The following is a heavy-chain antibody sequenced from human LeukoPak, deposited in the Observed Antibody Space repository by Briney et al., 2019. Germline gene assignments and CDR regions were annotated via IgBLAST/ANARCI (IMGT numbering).Heavy chain of an antibody. CDR2: ISGSGGST. Sequence: GGSLRLSCAASGFTFSSYAMSWVRQAPGKGLEWVSAISGSGGSTYYADSVKGRFTISRDNSKNTLYLQINNLRAEDTAVYYCATTVTTSENYFDYWGQGTLVTVSS. J-gene: IGHJ4*02. CDR1: GFTFSSYA. V-gene: IGHV3-23*01. D-gene: IGHD4-17*01. CDR3: ATTVTTSENYFDY.